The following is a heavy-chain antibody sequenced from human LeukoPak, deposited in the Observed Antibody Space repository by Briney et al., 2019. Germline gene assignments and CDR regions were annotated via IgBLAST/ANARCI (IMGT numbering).Heavy chain of an antibody. V-gene: IGHV3-9*01. CDR2: ISWNSGSI. CDR1: GFTFDDYA. D-gene: IGHD4-17*01. J-gene: IGHJ4*02. Sequence: PGGSLRLSCAASGFTFDDYAMHWVRQAPGKGLEWVSDISWNSGSIGYADSVKGRFTISRDNAKNSLYLQMNSLRAEDTALYYCAKDGATVTTSYFDYWGQGTLVAVSS. CDR3: AKDGATVTTSYFDY.